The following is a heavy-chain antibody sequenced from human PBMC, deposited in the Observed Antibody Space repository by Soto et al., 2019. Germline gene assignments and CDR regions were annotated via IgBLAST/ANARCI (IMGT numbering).Heavy chain of an antibody. CDR3: ARDHSSSWYLNNWFDP. Sequence: SVKVSCKASGGTFSSYAISWARQAPGQGLEWMGGIIPIFGTANYAQKFQGRVTITADKSTSTAYMELSSLRSEDTAVYYCARDHSSSWYLNNWFDPWGQGTLVTVSS. D-gene: IGHD6-13*01. CDR1: GGTFSSYA. J-gene: IGHJ5*02. CDR2: IIPIFGTA. V-gene: IGHV1-69*06.